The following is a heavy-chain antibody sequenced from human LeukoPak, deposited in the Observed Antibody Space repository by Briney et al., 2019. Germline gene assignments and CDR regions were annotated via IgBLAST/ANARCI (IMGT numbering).Heavy chain of an antibody. J-gene: IGHJ6*02. V-gene: IGHV1-69*02. CDR1: GGTFSSYT. CDR3: ARGHQPPYYGMDV. CDR2: IIPILGIA. Sequence: GASVKVSCKASGGTFSSYTISWVRQAPGQGLEWVGRIIPILGIANYAQKFQGRVTITADKSTSTAYMELSSLRSEDTAVFYCARGHQPPYYGMDVWGQGTTVTVSS.